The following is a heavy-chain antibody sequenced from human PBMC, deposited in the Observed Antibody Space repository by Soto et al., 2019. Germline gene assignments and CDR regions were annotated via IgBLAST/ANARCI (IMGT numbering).Heavy chain of an antibody. Sequence: QVQLVESGGGVVQPGRSLRLSCAASGFTFSSYAMHWVRQAPGKGLEWVAVISYDGSNKYYADSVKGRFTISRDNSKNTLYLQMNGLRAEDTAVYYCARASSIVVVVAAPPGYYWGQGTLVTVSS. D-gene: IGHD2-15*01. CDR3: ARASSIVVVVAAPPGYY. V-gene: IGHV3-30-3*01. CDR2: ISYDGSNK. CDR1: GFTFSSYA. J-gene: IGHJ4*02.